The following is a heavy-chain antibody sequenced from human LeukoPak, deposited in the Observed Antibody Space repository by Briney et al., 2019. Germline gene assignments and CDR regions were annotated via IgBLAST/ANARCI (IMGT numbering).Heavy chain of an antibody. CDR1: GGPISSYY. Sequence: PSETLSLTCTVSGGPISSYYWSWLRQHPGNGLEWIGYIYYSGSTNYNPSLKNRGTISVVTCKNQFSLKLSSVTAADTAVYYCARESHGGYGYGYWGQGTLVTVSS. CDR2: IYYSGST. V-gene: IGHV4-59*01. D-gene: IGHD5-18*01. CDR3: ARESHGGYGYGY. J-gene: IGHJ4*02.